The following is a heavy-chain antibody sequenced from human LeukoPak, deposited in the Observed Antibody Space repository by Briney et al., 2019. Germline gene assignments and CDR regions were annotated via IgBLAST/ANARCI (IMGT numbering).Heavy chain of an antibody. CDR3: AREGSGVYYYGMDV. CDR2: IYYSGST. V-gene: IGHV4-61*01. CDR1: GVSVSSGSYY. J-gene: IGHJ6*02. Sequence: SETLSLTCTVSGVSVSSGSYYWSWIRQPPGKGLEWIGYIYYSGSTNYNPSLKSRVTISVDTSKNQFSLKLSSVTAADTAVYYCAREGSGVYYYGMDVWGQGTTVTVSS.